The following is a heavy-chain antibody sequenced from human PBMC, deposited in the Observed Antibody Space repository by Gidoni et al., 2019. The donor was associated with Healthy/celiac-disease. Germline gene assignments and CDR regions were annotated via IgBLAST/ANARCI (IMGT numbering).Heavy chain of an antibody. D-gene: IGHD3-10*01. Sequence: EVQLVQSGAEVKKPGESLRISCKGSGYSFTSYWISWVRQMPGKGLEWMGRIDPSDSYTNYSPSFQGHVTISADKSISTAYLQWSSLKASDTAMYYCATNYGSGSYYRPQHPDYWGQGTLVTVSS. V-gene: IGHV5-10-1*03. CDR1: GYSFTSYW. CDR2: IDPSDSYT. J-gene: IGHJ4*02. CDR3: ATNYGSGSYYRPQHPDY.